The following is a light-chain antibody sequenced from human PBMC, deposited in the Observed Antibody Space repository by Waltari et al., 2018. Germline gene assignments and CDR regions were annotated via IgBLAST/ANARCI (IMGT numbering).Light chain of an antibody. CDR2: ENN. V-gene: IGLV1-51*02. CDR3: GAWDSSLNAWV. Sequence: QSVLTQPPSVSAAPGQKVTISCSGSSDNIGNQYVSWYHQLPGTAPKLLIYENNKRPSGIPDRFSGSESDTSATLGITGLQTGDEADYYCGAWDSSLNAWVFGGGTKVTVL. CDR1: SDNIGNQY. J-gene: IGLJ3*02.